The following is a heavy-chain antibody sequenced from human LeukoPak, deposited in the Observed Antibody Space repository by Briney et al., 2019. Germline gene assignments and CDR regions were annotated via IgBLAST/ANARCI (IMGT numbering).Heavy chain of an antibody. Sequence: SVKVSCKASGGTFSSYAISWVRQAPGQGLEWMGGIIPIFGTANYAQKFQGRVTITADKSTSAAYMELSSLRSEDTAVYYCSRGYYYYYYYYMDVWGKGTTVTVSS. J-gene: IGHJ6*03. CDR3: SRGYYYYYYYYMDV. CDR1: GGTFSSYA. D-gene: IGHD3-22*01. CDR2: IIPIFGTA. V-gene: IGHV1-69*06.